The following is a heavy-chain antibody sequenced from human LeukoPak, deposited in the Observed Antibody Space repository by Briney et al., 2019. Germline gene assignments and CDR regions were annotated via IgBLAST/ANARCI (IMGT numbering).Heavy chain of an antibody. Sequence: SQTLSLTCVISGDSVSTNSATWYWIRQSPSRGLEWLGSTCYRSKWYNDYAVSVESRITINPDTSKNQFSLQLNSVTPEDTAMDYCSREEPSGYSNVWGQGTLVTVSS. CDR2: TCYRSKWYN. CDR1: GDSVSTNSAT. V-gene: IGHV6-1*01. J-gene: IGHJ4*02. D-gene: IGHD6-13*01. CDR3: SREEPSGYSNV.